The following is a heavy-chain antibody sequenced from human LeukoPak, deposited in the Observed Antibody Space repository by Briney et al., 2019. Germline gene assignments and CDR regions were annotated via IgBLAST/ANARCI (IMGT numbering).Heavy chain of an antibody. V-gene: IGHV3-48*04. CDR3: ASGSRRFDY. J-gene: IGHJ4*02. Sequence: PGGSLRLSCAASGFTFSDYNMNWVRQAPGKGLEWASYITGSGSTIFYADSVKGRFTISRDNAKNTLYLQMNSLRAEDTAVYYCASGSRRFDYWGQGTLVTVSS. CDR1: GFTFSDYN. D-gene: IGHD3-10*01. CDR2: ITGSGSTI.